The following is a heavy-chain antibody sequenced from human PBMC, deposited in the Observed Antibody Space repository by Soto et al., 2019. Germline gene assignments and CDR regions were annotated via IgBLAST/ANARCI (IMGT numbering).Heavy chain of an antibody. CDR1: GYTFTSYG. CDR2: ISAYNGNT. J-gene: IGHJ5*02. D-gene: IGHD6-13*01. V-gene: IGHV1-18*04. Sequence: ASVKVSCKASGYTFTSYGISWVRQAPGQGLEWMGWISAYNGNTNYAQKLQGRVTMTTDTSTSTAYMELRSLRSDDTAVYYCARDQDLYRRSRDGWFDTWGQGTLVTVSS. CDR3: ARDQDLYRRSRDGWFDT.